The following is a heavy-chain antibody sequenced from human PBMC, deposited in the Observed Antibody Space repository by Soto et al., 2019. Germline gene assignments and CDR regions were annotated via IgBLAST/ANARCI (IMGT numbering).Heavy chain of an antibody. V-gene: IGHV4-4*07. Sequence: SETLSLTCAVSGGSFRGSYWAWIRQPAGKGLEWIGRVFTSGSTTYNPSLKSRVTMSVDASKRQFFLRLNSLTAADTAVYYCAREPDGGYLDYWGQGALVTVSS. CDR2: VFTSGST. J-gene: IGHJ4*02. CDR3: AREPDGGYLDY. CDR1: GGSFRGSY. D-gene: IGHD2-2*01.